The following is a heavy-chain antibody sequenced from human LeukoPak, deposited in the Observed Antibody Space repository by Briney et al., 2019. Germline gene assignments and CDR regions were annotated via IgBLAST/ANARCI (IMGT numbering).Heavy chain of an antibody. V-gene: IGHV3-21*01. J-gene: IGHJ4*02. CDR2: IFPSGGEI. CDR3: ASNSVVVAATRTDY. Sequence: GGSLRLSCAASGFTFSTFAMIWVRQPPGKGLEWVSSIFPSGGEIHYADSVKGRFTISRDNAKNSLYLQMNSLRAEDTAVYYCASNSVVVAATRTDYWGQGTLVTVSS. CDR1: GFTFSTFA. D-gene: IGHD2-15*01.